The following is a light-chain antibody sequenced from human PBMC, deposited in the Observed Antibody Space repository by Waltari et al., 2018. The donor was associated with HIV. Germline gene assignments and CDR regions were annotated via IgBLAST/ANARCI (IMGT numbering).Light chain of an antibody. J-gene: IGLJ1*01. CDR3: CSYAGSNTYL. V-gene: IGLV2-23*02. CDR2: DVS. CDR1: SSHVGSYND. Sequence: QSALTQPASVSGFPGQSLTLSCTVSSSHVGSYNDVSWDPQHPGKAPKFLIYDVSKRPSGVSNRFSGSKSGNTASLTSSGLQAEDEADYYCCSYAGSNTYLFGTGTEVTVL.